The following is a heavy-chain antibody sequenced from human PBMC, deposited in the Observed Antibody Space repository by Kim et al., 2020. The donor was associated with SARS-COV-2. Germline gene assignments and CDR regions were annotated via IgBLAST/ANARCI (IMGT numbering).Heavy chain of an antibody. D-gene: IGHD2-15*01. J-gene: IGHJ4*02. CDR1: GFTFSRYT. CDR3: AREDKDNTFIDY. Sequence: GGSLRLSCAASGFTFSRYTMHWVRQAPGKGLEWVSSFSSSSIYIEYADSVKGRFSISRDNAKNSLYLQMNSLRAEDTAVYYCAREDKDNTFIDYWGQGTLVTVSS. CDR2: FSSSSIYI. V-gene: IGHV3-21*01.